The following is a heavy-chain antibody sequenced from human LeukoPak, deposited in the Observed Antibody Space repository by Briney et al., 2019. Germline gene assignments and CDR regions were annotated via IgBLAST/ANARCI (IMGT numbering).Heavy chain of an antibody. V-gene: IGHV4-31*03. CDR2: IYYSGST. D-gene: IGHD5-18*01. CDR1: GGSISSGGYY. J-gene: IGHJ4*02. Sequence: SETLSLTGTVSGGSISSGGYYWSWIRQHPGKGLEWIGYIYYSGSTYYNPSLKSRVTISVDTYKNQFALKLSSVTAADTAVYYCARESTPRRLDKAMVRSDYWGQGTLVTVSS. CDR3: ARESTPRRLDKAMVRSDY.